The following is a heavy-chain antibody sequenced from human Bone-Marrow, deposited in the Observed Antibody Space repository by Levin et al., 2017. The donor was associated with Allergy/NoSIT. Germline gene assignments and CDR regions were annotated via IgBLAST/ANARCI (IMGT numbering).Heavy chain of an antibody. J-gene: IGHJ4*02. CDR2: MYYTGVS. V-gene: IGHV4-39*02. CDR1: GGSVNTGDYY. Sequence: PSETLSLTCAVSGGSVNTGDYYWGWIRQPPGKGLEWIGAMYYTGVSFYNPSLKSRVTMSVDTSNNYFSLNLTSVTAADTAAYYCAKGTVEEHYVDWGQGTLVTVSS. CDR3: AKGTVEEHYVD. D-gene: IGHD4-17*01.